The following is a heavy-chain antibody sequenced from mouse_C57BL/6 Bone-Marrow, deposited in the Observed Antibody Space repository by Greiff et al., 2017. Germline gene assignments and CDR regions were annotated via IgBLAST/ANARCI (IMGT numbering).Heavy chain of an antibody. CDR3: ARWRNYYGHYFDY. V-gene: IGHV1-69*01. Sequence: QVHVKQPGAELVMPGASVKLSCKASGYTFTSYWMHWVKQRPGQGLEWIGEIDPSDSYTNYNQKFKGKSTLSVDKSSSTAYMQLSRLTSEDSAVYYCARWRNYYGHYFDYWGQGTTLTVSS. CDR1: GYTFTSYW. J-gene: IGHJ2*01. D-gene: IGHD1-2*01. CDR2: IDPSDSYT.